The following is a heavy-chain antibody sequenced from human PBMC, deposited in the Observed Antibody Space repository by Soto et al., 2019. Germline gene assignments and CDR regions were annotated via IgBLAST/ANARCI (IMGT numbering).Heavy chain of an antibody. J-gene: IGHJ6*02. CDR1: GFTFSSYA. CDR3: ARDGRVVDTGMDV. V-gene: IGHV3-30-3*01. D-gene: IGHD2-21*01. CDR2: ISYDGSNK. Sequence: QVQLVESGGGVVQPGRSLRLSCAASGFTFSSYAMHWVRQAPGKGLEWVAVISYDGSNKYYADSVKGRFTISRDNSKNTLYLQMNSLRAEVTAVYYCARDGRVVDTGMDVWGQGTTVTVSS.